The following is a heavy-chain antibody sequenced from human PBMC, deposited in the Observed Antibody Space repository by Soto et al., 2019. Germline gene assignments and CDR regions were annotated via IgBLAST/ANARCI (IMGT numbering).Heavy chain of an antibody. J-gene: IGHJ5*02. CDR3: ARDITKSGGWFDP. CDR1: GYTFTSYF. V-gene: IGHV1-46*01. CDR2: INPSSNST. D-gene: IGHD1-26*01. Sequence: ASVKVSCQASGYTFTSYFMHWVRQAPGQGLEWMGIINPSSNSTSYAQKFQGRVSMTRDTSTSTVYMELSSLRSEDTAVYYCARDITKSGGWFDPWGQGTLVTVSS.